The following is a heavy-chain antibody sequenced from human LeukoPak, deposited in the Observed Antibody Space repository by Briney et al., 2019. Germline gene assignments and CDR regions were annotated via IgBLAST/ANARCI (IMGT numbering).Heavy chain of an antibody. V-gene: IGHV4-4*09. Sequence: SETLSLTCTVSGGSIGSYYWSWIRQPPGKGLEWIGRIFTDGSTDYNPSLKSRVTVSVDTSKNQVSLKVTSVTAADTAVYYCARGGRDGYNPFDYWGQGTLVTVSS. J-gene: IGHJ4*02. CDR1: GGSIGSYY. CDR2: IFTDGST. D-gene: IGHD5-24*01. CDR3: ARGGRDGYNPFDY.